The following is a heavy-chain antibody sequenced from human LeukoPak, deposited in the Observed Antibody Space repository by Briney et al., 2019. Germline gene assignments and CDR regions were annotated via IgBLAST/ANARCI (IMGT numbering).Heavy chain of an antibody. J-gene: IGHJ4*02. CDR3: AKDRVPGGGVSYYFDH. D-gene: IGHD3-16*01. V-gene: IGHV3-23*01. CDR2: ISGSGGST. Sequence: QSGGSLRLSCAASGFTFSSYAMSWVRQAPGKGLEWGSDISGSGGSTFYADSVKGRFTISRDNSKNTLYLQMNSLRVEDTAVYYCAKDRVPGGGVSYYFDHWGQGTLVTVSS. CDR1: GFTFSSYA.